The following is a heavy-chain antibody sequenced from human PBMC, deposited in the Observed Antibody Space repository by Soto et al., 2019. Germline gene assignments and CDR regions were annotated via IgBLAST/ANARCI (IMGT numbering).Heavy chain of an antibody. V-gene: IGHV3-30*18. CDR1: GFTFSSYG. CDR2: ISYDESNK. J-gene: IGHJ4*02. D-gene: IGHD6-19*01. Sequence: QVQLVESGGGVVQPGRSLRLSCAASGFTFSSYGMHWVRQAPGKGLEWVAVISYDESNKYYADSVKGRFTISRDNSKNTLYLQMNSLRAEDTAVYYCAKEGYSSGWYYFDYWGQGTLVTVSS. CDR3: AKEGYSSGWYYFDY.